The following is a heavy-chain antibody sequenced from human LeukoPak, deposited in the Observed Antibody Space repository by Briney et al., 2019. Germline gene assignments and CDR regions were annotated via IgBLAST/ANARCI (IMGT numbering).Heavy chain of an antibody. V-gene: IGHV4-4*02. J-gene: IGHJ4*02. CDR3: ARGEEYGSGTVHFDY. CDR2: VHHSGGT. D-gene: IGHD3-10*01. Sequence: SSETLSLTCAVSGGSISSSNWWSWLRQPPGKGLEWIGEVHHSGGTNYNPSLKSRVTISADRSNNRFSLSLNSVTAADTAVFYCARGEEYGSGTVHFDYWGQGILVTVSS. CDR1: GGSISSSNW.